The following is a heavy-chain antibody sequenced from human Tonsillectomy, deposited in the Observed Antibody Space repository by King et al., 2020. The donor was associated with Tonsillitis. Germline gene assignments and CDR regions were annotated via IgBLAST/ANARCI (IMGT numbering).Heavy chain of an antibody. CDR2: ISYDGSNK. Sequence: VQLVESGGGVVQPGRSLRLSCAASGFTFSSYGMHWVRQAPGKGLEWVAVISYDGSNKYYADSVKGRFTISRDNSKNTLYLQMNSLRAEDTAVYYCVKDAERFRPYYYDSSGYSVDYWGQGTLVTVSS. CDR3: VKDAERFRPYYYDSSGYSVDY. D-gene: IGHD3-22*01. V-gene: IGHV3-30*18. J-gene: IGHJ4*02. CDR1: GFTFSSYG.